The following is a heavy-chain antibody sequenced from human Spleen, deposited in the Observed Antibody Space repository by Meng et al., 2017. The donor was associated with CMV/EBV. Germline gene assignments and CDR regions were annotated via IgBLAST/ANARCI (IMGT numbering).Heavy chain of an antibody. J-gene: IGHJ5*02. CDR3: ARAPAIVVVPAASRRAWFDP. Sequence: SETLSLTCAVYGGSFSGYYWSWIRQPPGKGLEWIGEINHSGSTNYNPSLKSRVTISVETSKNQFSLKLSSVTAADTAVYYCARAPAIVVVPAASRRAWFDPWGQGTLVTVSS. CDR1: GGSFSGYY. D-gene: IGHD2-2*01. CDR2: INHSGST. V-gene: IGHV4-34*01.